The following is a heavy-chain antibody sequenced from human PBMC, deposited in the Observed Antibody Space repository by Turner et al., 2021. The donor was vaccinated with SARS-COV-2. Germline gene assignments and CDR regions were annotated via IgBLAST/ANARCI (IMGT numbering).Heavy chain of an antibody. D-gene: IGHD3-22*01. Sequence: EVQLVESGGGLVKPGGSLRLSCAASGFTFSTYSMNWVLQAPGKGLEWVSSISSSSSYIYYANSVKGLLTISRDNAKNSLYLQMNSLRAEDTAVYYCARARWHYYDSSGYYPDAFDIWGQGTMVTVSS. J-gene: IGHJ3*02. CDR3: ARARWHYYDSSGYYPDAFDI. CDR1: GFTFSTYS. V-gene: IGHV3-21*01. CDR2: ISSSSSYI.